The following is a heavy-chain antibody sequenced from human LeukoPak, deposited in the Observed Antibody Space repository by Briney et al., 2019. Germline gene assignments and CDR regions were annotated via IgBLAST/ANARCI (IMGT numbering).Heavy chain of an antibody. CDR3: ATTYRSGSYYTDY. CDR1: GLTFSSYA. Sequence: PGGSLRLSCAASGLTFSSYAMSWVRQAPVKGLEWVSAISGSGGSTYYADSVKGRFTISRDNSKNTLYLQMNSLRAEDTAVYYCATTYRSGSYYTDYWGQGTLVTVFS. V-gene: IGHV3-23*01. CDR2: ISGSGGST. J-gene: IGHJ4*02. D-gene: IGHD3-10*01.